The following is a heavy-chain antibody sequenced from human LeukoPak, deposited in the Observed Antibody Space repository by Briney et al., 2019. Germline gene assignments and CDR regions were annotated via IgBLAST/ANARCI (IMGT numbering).Heavy chain of an antibody. J-gene: IGHJ4*02. CDR1: GYTFTSYY. CDR3: ARVYPSGSYDY. Sequence: ASVRVSCKASGYTFTSYYMHWVRRAPGQGLEWMGIINPSGGSTSYAQKFQGRVTMTRDTSTSTVYMELSSLRSEDTAVYYCARVYPSGSYDYWGQGTLVTVSS. V-gene: IGHV1-46*01. CDR2: INPSGGST. D-gene: IGHD1-26*01.